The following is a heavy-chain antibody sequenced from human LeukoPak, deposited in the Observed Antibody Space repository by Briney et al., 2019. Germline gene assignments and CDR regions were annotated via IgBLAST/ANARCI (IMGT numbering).Heavy chain of an antibody. CDR1: GGSLTSFY. V-gene: IGHV4-4*07. J-gene: IGHJ4*02. D-gene: IGHD1-14*01. CDR2: IYSSGIT. CDR3: ARDARGAGEPDY. Sequence: SETLSLTCTVSGGSLTSFYWSWIRQPAGKGLEWIGRIYSSGITNYNPSLKSRVTMSVVSSNSQFSLKLTSVTAADTAVYYCARDARGAGEPDYWGQGTLVTVPS.